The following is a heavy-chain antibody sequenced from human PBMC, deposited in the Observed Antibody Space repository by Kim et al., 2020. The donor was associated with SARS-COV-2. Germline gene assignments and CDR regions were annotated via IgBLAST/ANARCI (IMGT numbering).Heavy chain of an antibody. CDR3: AREVFSNDMDV. V-gene: IGHV3-7*03. CDR2: INQDGTTI. CDR1: GFSFSSYW. Sequence: GGSLRLSCEASGFSFSSYWMSWVRQVPEKGLQWVANINQDGTTIYFGDSLSADSMRGRFTISRDNAKNSLYLQMNSLRAEDTAVYYCAREVFSNDMDVWGKGTTVTVSS. J-gene: IGHJ6*04.